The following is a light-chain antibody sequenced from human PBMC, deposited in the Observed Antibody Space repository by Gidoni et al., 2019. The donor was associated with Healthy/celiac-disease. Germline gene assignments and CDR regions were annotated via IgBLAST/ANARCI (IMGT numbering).Light chain of an antibody. J-gene: IGKJ4*01. CDR3: QQYDNLPPPT. CDR1: QDISNY. Sequence: DIQMTQSPSSLSASVGDSVTITCQASQDISNYLTWYQQKPGKAPKLLIYDASNLETGVPSRFSGSGSGADFTFTISSLQPEDIATYYCQQYDNLPPPTFGGGTKVEIK. CDR2: DAS. V-gene: IGKV1-33*01.